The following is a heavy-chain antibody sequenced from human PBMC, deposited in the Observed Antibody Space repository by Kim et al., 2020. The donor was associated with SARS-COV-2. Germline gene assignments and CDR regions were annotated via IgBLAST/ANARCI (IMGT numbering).Heavy chain of an antibody. D-gene: IGHD5-12*01. CDR2: INPDSGDT. CDR1: GHTFTGSY. CDR3: AIGSKGQNDY. V-gene: IGHV1-2*02. Sequence: ASVKVSCRASGHTFTGSYVHWVRQAPGQGLEWMGWINPDSGDTHYAQRFQGRVTMTRDTSITTAYMELSRLGSDDTAIYSCAIGSKGQNDYWGQGTLVTVSS. J-gene: IGHJ4*02.